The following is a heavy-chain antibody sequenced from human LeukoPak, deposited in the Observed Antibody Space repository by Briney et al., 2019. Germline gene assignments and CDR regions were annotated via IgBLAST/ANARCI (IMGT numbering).Heavy chain of an antibody. D-gene: IGHD3-3*01. CDR2: IYSGGST. Sequence: RQAXXXXXEWXSVIYSGGSTYYADSVKGRFTISRDNSKNTLYLQMNSLRAEDTAVYYCARALLWSGYYPFDPWGQGTLVTVSS. J-gene: IGHJ5*02. CDR3: ARALLWSGYYPFDP. V-gene: IGHV3-53*01.